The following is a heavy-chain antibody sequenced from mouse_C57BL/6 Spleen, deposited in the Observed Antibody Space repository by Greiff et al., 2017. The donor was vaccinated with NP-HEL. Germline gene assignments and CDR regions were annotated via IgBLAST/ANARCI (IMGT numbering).Heavy chain of an antibody. CDR2: ISAGGSYT. CDR1: GFTFSSYA. CDR3: ANLRWFAY. V-gene: IGHV5-4*01. D-gene: IGHD5-1*01. Sequence: EVQVVESGGGLVKPGGSLKLSCAASGFTFSSYAMSWVRQTPEKRLEWVATISAGGSYTYYPDNVKGRFTISRNNAKNNLYLQMSHLKSEDTAMYYCANLRWFAYWGQGTLVTVSA. J-gene: IGHJ3*01.